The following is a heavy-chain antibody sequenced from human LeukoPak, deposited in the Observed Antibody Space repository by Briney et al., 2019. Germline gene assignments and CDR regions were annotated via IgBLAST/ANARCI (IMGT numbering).Heavy chain of an antibody. CDR2: TSANSNYI. J-gene: IGHJ4*02. CDR1: GFTFSSYS. CDR3: ARVPGDF. Sequence: GGSLRLSCAASGFTFSSYSMNWVRQAPGKGLEWVSSTSANSNYIYYADSVKGRFTISRDNAKNSLYLQMDSLRAEDTAVYYCARVPGDFWGQGTLVTVSS. V-gene: IGHV3-21*01.